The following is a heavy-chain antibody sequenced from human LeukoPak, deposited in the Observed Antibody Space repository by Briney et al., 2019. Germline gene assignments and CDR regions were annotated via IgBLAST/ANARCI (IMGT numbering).Heavy chain of an antibody. CDR3: ARSSRLLPYYYYYYYMDV. D-gene: IGHD2-21*02. Sequence: PSETLSLTCTVSGGSISSYFWSWIRQPAGKAPEWIGEINHSGSTNYNPSLKSRVTISVDTSKNQFSLKLSSVTAADTAVYYCARSSRLLPYYYYYYYMDVWGKGTTVTISS. V-gene: IGHV4-59*12. J-gene: IGHJ6*03. CDR1: GGSISSYF. CDR2: INHSGST.